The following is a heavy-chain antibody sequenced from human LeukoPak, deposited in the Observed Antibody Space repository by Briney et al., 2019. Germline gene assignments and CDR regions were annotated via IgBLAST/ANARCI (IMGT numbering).Heavy chain of an antibody. Sequence: GGSLRLSCAASGFTFSNYVIHWVRQAPGKGLEWVAVISYDGSNKYYADSVKGRFTISRDNSKNTLYLQMNSLRAEDTAVYYCARDAEGEFAPEDYFDYWGQGTLVTVSS. CDR3: ARDAEGEFAPEDYFDY. D-gene: IGHD3-16*01. CDR1: GFTFSNYV. V-gene: IGHV3-30*04. CDR2: ISYDGSNK. J-gene: IGHJ4*02.